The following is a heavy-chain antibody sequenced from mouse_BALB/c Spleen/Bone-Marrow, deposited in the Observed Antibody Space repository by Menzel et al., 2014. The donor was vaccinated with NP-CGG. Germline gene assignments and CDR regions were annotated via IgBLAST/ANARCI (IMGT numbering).Heavy chain of an antibody. V-gene: IGHV1S137*01. CDR1: GYTFTDYA. Sequence: QVQLQQSGAELVRPGVSVKISCKGSGYTFTDYAMHWVKQSHAESLEWIGVINTYFGDISYNQKFKGKATIAVDKTSRADYMELARLTAEDSAIYYCARGYSNNYAMDYWGQGTSVTVSS. J-gene: IGHJ4*01. CDR3: ARGYSNNYAMDY. D-gene: IGHD2-5*01. CDR2: INTYFGDI.